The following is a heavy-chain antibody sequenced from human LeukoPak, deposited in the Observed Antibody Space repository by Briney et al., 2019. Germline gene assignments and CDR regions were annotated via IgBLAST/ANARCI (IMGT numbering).Heavy chain of an antibody. J-gene: IGHJ4*02. CDR1: GYTFIGYY. CDR3: ARALGGWFGELSSEFDY. V-gene: IGHV1-2*02. Sequence: ASVKVSCKASGYTFIGYYMHWVRQAPGQELEWMGWINPNSGGTNYAQKLQGRVTMTRDTSISTAYMELSRLRSDDTAVYYCARALGGWFGELSSEFDYWGQGTLVTVSS. D-gene: IGHD3-10*01. CDR2: INPNSGGT.